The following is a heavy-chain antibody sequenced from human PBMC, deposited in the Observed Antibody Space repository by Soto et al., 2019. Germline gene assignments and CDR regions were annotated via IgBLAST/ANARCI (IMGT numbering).Heavy chain of an antibody. CDR2: IYHSGNT. Sequence: SETLSLTCAVSGGSISSSYWWSWVRQPPGKGLEWIGEIYHSGNTNYNPSLKSRVTISVDKSMNQFSLKLSSVTAADTAVYYCARRRITMIVVVFDAFDIWGQGTMVTVSS. D-gene: IGHD3-22*01. CDR3: ARRRITMIVVVFDAFDI. CDR1: GGSISSSYW. J-gene: IGHJ3*02. V-gene: IGHV4-4*02.